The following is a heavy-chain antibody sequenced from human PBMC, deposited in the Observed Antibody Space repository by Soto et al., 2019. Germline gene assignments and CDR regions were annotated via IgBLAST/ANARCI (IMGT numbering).Heavy chain of an antibody. CDR3: AREWSAFDY. V-gene: IGHV4-59*01. D-gene: IGHD2-15*01. CDR2: MYSSGSR. CDR1: GVSITSYK. J-gene: IGHJ4*02. Sequence: QVQLQESGPGLVKPSETLSLTCTVSGVSITSYKWSWIRQSPGEGLEWIAYMYSSGSRCYNPSLKRRVTMPVHTSRNQYSLQLNSATAADTAVYYCAREWSAFDYWGQGILVTVSS.